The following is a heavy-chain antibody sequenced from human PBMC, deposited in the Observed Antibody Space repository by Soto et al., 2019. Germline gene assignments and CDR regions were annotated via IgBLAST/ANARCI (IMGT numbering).Heavy chain of an antibody. V-gene: IGHV4-31*11. J-gene: IGHJ6*02. CDR2: IYYSGST. CDR3: ARLWVDILTGYTPYYYYGMDV. CDR1: GGSISSGGYC. D-gene: IGHD3-9*01. Sequence: PSETLSLTCAVSGGSISSGGYCWSWIRQHPGKGLEWIGYIYYSGSTYYNPSLKSRVTISVDTSKNQFSLKLSSVTAADTAVYYCARLWVDILTGYTPYYYYGMDVWGQGTTVTVSS.